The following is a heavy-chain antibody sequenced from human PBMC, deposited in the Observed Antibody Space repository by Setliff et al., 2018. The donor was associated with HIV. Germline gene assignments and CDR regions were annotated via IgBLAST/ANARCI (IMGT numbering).Heavy chain of an antibody. Sequence: PSETLSLTCTVSGGSISSSSYYWDWIRQPPGKGLEWIGSVFYSGSTYYKPSLKSRVTISVGTSKNQFSLKLSSVTAADTAVYYCARKGYCSSSGCPTPFDFWGQGTLVTVSS. CDR2: VFYSGST. CDR1: GGSISSSSYY. V-gene: IGHV4-39*07. D-gene: IGHD2-2*01. CDR3: ARKGYCSSSGCPTPFDF. J-gene: IGHJ4*02.